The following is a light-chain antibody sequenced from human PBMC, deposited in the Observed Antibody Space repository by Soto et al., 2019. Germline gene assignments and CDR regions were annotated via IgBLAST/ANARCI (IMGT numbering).Light chain of an antibody. CDR3: SSYAGSNNFV. Sequence: QSVLTQPPXASGSPGQSVTISCTGTSSDVGGYNYVSWYQQHPGKAPKLMIYEVSKRPSGVPDRFSGSKSGNTASLTVSGLQAEDEADYYCSSYAGSNNFVFGTGTKVTVL. CDR1: SSDVGGYNY. J-gene: IGLJ1*01. V-gene: IGLV2-8*01. CDR2: EVS.